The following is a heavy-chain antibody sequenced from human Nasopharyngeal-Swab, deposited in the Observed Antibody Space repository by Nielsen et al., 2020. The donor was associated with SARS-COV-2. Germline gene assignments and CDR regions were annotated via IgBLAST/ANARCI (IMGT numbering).Heavy chain of an antibody. CDR1: GFTFRSYA. Sequence: FCAASGFTFRSYAMHWVRQPPGKGREWVAGISYDGSNKYYADSVKGRFTISRDNSKNTLYLQMHSLRAEDTAVYYCAREFVGMATITPHAMGYWGQGTLVIVSS. CDR3: AREFVGMATITPHAMGY. CDR2: ISYDGSNK. V-gene: IGHV3-30*04. J-gene: IGHJ4*02. D-gene: IGHD5-24*01.